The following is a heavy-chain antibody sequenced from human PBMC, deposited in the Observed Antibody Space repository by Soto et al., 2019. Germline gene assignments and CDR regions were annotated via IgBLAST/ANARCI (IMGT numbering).Heavy chain of an antibody. CDR1: GYTFTGYY. V-gene: IGHV1-2*02. CDR2: INPNSGGT. D-gene: IGHD4-17*01. J-gene: IGHJ3*02. CDR3: ARDDLSGENAFDI. Sequence: ASVKVSCKASGYTFTGYYMHWVRQAPGQGLEWMGWINPNSGGTNYAQKFQGRVTMTRDTSISTAYMELSRLRSDDTAVYYCARDDLSGENAFDIWGQGTMVTVSS.